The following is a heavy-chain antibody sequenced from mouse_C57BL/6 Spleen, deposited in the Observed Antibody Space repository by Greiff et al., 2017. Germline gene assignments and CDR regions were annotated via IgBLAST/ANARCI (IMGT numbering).Heavy chain of an antibody. V-gene: IGHV5-17*01. CDR1: GFTFRDYG. J-gene: IGHJ4*01. CDR2: ISSGSSTL. D-gene: IGHD1-1*01. CDR3: ARSITTVEGAMDY. Sequence: EVHLVESGGGLVKPGGSLKLPCAASGFTFRDYGMHWVRQAPEKGLEWVAYISSGSSTLYYAGTVKGRFTISRDNAKNTLFLQMTSLRSEDTAMYYCARSITTVEGAMDYWGQGTSVTVSS.